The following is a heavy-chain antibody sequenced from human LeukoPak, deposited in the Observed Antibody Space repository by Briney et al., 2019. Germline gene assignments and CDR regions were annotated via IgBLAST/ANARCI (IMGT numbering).Heavy chain of an antibody. D-gene: IGHD4-23*01. Sequence: ASVKVSCKASGYTFTNYALHWVRQAPGQSLEWMGWTNGATGNTRFSQDFQGRLTITIDTSASTGYVELSSLRSEDTAVYYCARSPGGNARTWLDYWGQGTLVTVSS. CDR2: TNGATGNT. CDR3: ARSPGGNARTWLDY. V-gene: IGHV1-3*02. CDR1: GYTFTNYA. J-gene: IGHJ4*02.